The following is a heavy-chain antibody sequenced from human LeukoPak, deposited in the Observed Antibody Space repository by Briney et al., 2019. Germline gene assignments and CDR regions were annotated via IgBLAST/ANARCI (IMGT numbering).Heavy chain of an antibody. CDR3: ARASQYYDFWSGYYPNWFDP. J-gene: IGHJ5*02. CDR1: GFTFSSYA. V-gene: IGHV3-30*01. D-gene: IGHD3-3*01. Sequence: GGSLRLSCAASGFTFSSYAMHWVRQAPGKGLEWVAVISYDGSNKYYADSVKDRFTISRDNSKNTLYLQMNSLRAEDTAVYYCARASQYYDFWSGYYPNWFDPWGQGTLVTVSS. CDR2: ISYDGSNK.